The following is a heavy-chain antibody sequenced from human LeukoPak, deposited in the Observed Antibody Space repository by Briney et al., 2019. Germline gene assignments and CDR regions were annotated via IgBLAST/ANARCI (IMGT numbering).Heavy chain of an antibody. V-gene: IGHV3-23*01. CDR3: AKEGSTSREPFDY. CDR2: IGGGGRDT. CDR1: GFTFSNYA. J-gene: IGHJ4*02. D-gene: IGHD1-26*01. Sequence: PGGSLRLSCAASGFTFSNYAMSWVRQAPGKGLEWVSAIGGGGRDTYYADSVKGRFTISRDNSKNTLYLQLNSLRADDTAVYYCAKEGSTSREPFDYWGPGTLVTVSS.